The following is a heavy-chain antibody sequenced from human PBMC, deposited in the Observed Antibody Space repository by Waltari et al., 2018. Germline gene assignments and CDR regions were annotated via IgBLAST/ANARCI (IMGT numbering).Heavy chain of an antibody. CDR3: TRGGRDSSWYWRD. CDR2: IKQDGSEK. J-gene: IGHJ4*02. Sequence: EVQLVESGGGLAQPGGSLRLSCAASGLSFSNYWRTWVRQASGKGPGWVANIKQDGSEKYYMDSVKGRFTISRDNAKNSLYLQMNNLRVEDTAVYYCTRGGRDSSWYWRDWGQGTLVTVSS. CDR1: GLSFSNYW. V-gene: IGHV3-7*01. D-gene: IGHD6-13*01.